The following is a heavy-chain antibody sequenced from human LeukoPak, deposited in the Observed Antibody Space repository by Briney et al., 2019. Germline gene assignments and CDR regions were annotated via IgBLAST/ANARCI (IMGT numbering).Heavy chain of an antibody. CDR1: GGSISSYY. J-gene: IGHJ4*02. CDR3: ARKSIVTAGRKPYDV. CDR2: IYYSGST. D-gene: IGHD6-13*01. Sequence: PSETLSLTCTVSGGSISSYYWSWIRQPPGKGLEWIGYIYYSGSTNYNPSLKSRVTISVDTSKNQFSLKLSSVTAADTAVYYCARKSIVTAGRKPYDVWDLGTLVTVSS. V-gene: IGHV4-59*12.